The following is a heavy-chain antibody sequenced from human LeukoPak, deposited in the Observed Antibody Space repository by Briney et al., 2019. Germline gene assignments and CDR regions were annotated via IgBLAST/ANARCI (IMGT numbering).Heavy chain of an antibody. CDR2: VYHSGST. CDR1: NGSFTEYF. Sequence: PSETLSLTCVVTNGSFTEYFWSWIRQPPGKGLEWIWEVYHSGSTNYNPSLKSRLSISTDMSKKQFSLKLNSVTAADTAVYYCAREKFLGRLTRVLDTWGQGTLVTVSS. D-gene: IGHD3-3*01. CDR3: AREKFLGRLTRVLDT. V-gene: IGHV4-34*01. J-gene: IGHJ5*02.